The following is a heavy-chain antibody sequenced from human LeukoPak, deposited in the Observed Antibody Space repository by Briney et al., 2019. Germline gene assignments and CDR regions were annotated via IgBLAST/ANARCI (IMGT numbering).Heavy chain of an antibody. CDR3: AKVRSSINDACHGVCDY. CDR1: GFIFSSYA. J-gene: IGHJ4*02. Sequence: GGSLRLSCAASGFIFSSYAMSWVRQAPGKGLEWVSTISGSGGSTYYADSVKGRFTISRDNSKNTVYLQMNSLRAEDTAVYYCAKVRSSINDACHGVCDYWGQGTLVTVSS. V-gene: IGHV3-23*01. D-gene: IGHD2-8*01. CDR2: ISGSGGST.